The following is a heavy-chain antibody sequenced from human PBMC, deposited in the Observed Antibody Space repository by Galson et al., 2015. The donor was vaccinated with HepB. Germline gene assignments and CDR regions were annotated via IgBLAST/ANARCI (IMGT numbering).Heavy chain of an antibody. CDR2: ISSSSSSI. CDR3: ARGGSYSSLDY. CDR1: GFTFSSYS. Sequence: SLRLSCAASGFTFSSYSMNWVRQAPGKGLEWVSSISSSSSSIYYADSVKGRFTISRDNAKNSLHLQMNSLRAADTAVYYCARGGSYSSLDYWGQGTLVTVSS. J-gene: IGHJ4*02. V-gene: IGHV3-21*01. D-gene: IGHD6-13*01.